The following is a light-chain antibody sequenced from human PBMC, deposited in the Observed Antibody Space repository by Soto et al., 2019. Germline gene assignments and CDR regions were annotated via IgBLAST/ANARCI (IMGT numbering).Light chain of an antibody. Sequence: EIVLTQSPGTLSLSPGERATLSCRSSPTVRTNYLAWFQHKPGQAPRLLIEGASSRATGIPDRCSGSGSGTDFTLTINRLEPEDCAVYFCQQYSDSPLTVGGGTKVEIK. CDR3: QQYSDSPLT. CDR2: GAS. CDR1: PTVRTNY. J-gene: IGKJ4*01. V-gene: IGKV3-20*01.